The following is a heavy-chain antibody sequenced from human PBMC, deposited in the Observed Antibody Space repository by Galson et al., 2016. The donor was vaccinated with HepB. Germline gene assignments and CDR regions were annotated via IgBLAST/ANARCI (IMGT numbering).Heavy chain of an antibody. Sequence: SLRLSCAASGFTVSSNYMSWVRQAPGKGLEWVSVIYSGGSTYYADSVKGRFTISRDNSKNTLYLQMNSLRAEDTAVYYCARGTDGDYVAVDYWGPGTLVTVSS. CDR3: ARGTDGDYVAVDY. V-gene: IGHV3-53*01. CDR2: IYSGGST. J-gene: IGHJ4*02. CDR1: GFTVSSNY. D-gene: IGHD4-17*01.